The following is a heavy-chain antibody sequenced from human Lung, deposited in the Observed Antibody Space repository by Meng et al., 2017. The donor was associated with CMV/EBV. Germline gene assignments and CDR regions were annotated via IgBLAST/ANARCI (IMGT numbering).Heavy chain of an antibody. CDR1: GYAFSDYW. CDR3: ANSGLSGRTR. J-gene: IGHJ4*02. V-gene: IGHV3-7*01. CDR2: IKHDGNEK. Sequence: ESXKISCVGSGYAFSDYWMSWARRAPGKGLEWVATIKHDGNEKYHVDSAKGRFTISRDNAKNSLFLQMDSLRAEDTAMYYCANSGLSGRTRWGQGTLVTVSS.